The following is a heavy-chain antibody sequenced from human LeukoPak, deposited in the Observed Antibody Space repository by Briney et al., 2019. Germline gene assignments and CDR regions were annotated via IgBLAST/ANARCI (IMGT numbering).Heavy chain of an antibody. CDR1: GDSISTYY. CDR2: ISYSGST. CDR3: ARGSSNWPARFDY. Sequence: PSETLSLTCTVSGDSISTYYWSWLRQPPGKGLEWIGYISYSGSTNYNPSLKSRVTMSVDTSKNQFSVRLSSVTAADTAVYYCARGSSNWPARFDYWGQGTLVTVSS. D-gene: IGHD6-13*01. J-gene: IGHJ4*02. V-gene: IGHV4-59*01.